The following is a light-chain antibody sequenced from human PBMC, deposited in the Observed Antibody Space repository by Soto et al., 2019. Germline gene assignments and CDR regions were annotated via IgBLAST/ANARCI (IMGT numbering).Light chain of an antibody. J-gene: IGLJ2*01. V-gene: IGLV2-14*03. Sequence: QSALTQPASVSGSPGQSITISCTGTSSDVGAYNFVSWYQHHPGKAPQLIIYDVNNRPSGVSDRFSGSKSGNPASLTISGLQAEDEADYYCSSYTTTATRLFCGGTKLTVL. CDR3: SSYTTTATRL. CDR2: DVN. CDR1: SSDVGAYNF.